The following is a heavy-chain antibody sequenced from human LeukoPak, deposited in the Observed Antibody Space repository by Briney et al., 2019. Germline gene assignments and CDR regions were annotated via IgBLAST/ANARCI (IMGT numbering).Heavy chain of an antibody. V-gene: IGHV3-23*01. Sequence: HPGGSLRLSCAASGFTFSSYAMNWVRLAPGKGLEWVSAISGSGGSTFYADSVKGRFTISRDNSKNTLYLQMNSLRAEDTAVYYCAKLEVVAAEDYWGQGTLVTVSS. CDR3: AKLEVVAAEDY. CDR1: GFTFSSYA. J-gene: IGHJ4*02. D-gene: IGHD2-2*01. CDR2: ISGSGGST.